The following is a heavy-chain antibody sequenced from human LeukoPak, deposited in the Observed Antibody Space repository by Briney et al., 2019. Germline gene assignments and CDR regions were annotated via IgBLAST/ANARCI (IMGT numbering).Heavy chain of an antibody. J-gene: IGHJ4*02. V-gene: IGHV4-59*01. D-gene: IGHD5-24*01. CDR3: AREGQEMATGYFDY. CDR1: GASISSYY. Sequence: PSETLSLTCTVSGASISSYYWSWIRQPPGKGLEWIGYIYYSGSTNYNPSLKSRVTISVDTSKNQFSLKLSSVTAADTAVYYCAREGQEMATGYFDYWGQGTLVTVSS. CDR2: IYYSGST.